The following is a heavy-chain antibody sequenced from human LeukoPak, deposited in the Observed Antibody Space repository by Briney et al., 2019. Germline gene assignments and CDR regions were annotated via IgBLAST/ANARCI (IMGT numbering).Heavy chain of an antibody. Sequence: ASVKVSCKASGGTFSSYAISWVRQAPGQGLEWMGRIIPIFGTANYAQKFQGRVTITTDESTSTAYMELSSLRSEDTAVCYCARAGAGWLQSIVFDYWGQGTLVTVSS. CDR2: IIPIFGTA. J-gene: IGHJ4*02. CDR1: GGTFSSYA. D-gene: IGHD5-24*01. V-gene: IGHV1-69*05. CDR3: ARAGAGWLQSIVFDY.